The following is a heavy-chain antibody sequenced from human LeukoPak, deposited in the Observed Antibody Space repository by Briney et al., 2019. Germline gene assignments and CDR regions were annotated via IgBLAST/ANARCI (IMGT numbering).Heavy chain of an antibody. D-gene: IGHD3-16*01. CDR1: GYSISSGYY. CDR2: IYHSGST. CDR3: ARDCLGHPFGECPLVY. Sequence: PSETLSLTCSVSGYSISSGYYWGWIRQPPGKGLEWIGSIYHSGSTYYNPSLKSRVAISVDTSKNQFSLKLSSVTAADTAVYYCARDCLGHPFGECPLVYWVQGTLVTVSS. J-gene: IGHJ4*02. V-gene: IGHV4-38-2*02.